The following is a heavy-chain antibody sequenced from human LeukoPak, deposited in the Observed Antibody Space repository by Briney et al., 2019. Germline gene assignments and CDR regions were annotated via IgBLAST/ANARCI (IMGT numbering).Heavy chain of an antibody. CDR3: ASEFIFDP. Sequence: GGSLRLSCAASGFNFNKYDMTWARQAPGKGLEWVSTITGRSDKTYYTDSVKGRFVTSRDNSKDTLYLQMNSLRAEDTAVYYCASEFIFDPWGQGTLVTVSS. V-gene: IGHV3-23*01. CDR1: GFNFNKYD. CDR2: ITGRSDKT. J-gene: IGHJ5*02.